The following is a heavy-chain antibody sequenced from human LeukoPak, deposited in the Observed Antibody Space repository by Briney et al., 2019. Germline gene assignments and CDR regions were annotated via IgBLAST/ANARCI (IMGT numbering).Heavy chain of an antibody. Sequence: SVKVSCKASGGTFSIYAISWVRQAPGQGLEWMGGIIPIFGTANYAQKFQGRVTITADESTSTAYMELSSLRSEDTAVYYCASGGNIVVVPAAAAYYYYYGMDVWGQGTTVTVSS. CDR1: GGTFSIYA. V-gene: IGHV1-69*13. CDR3: ASGGNIVVVPAAAAYYYYYGMDV. J-gene: IGHJ6*02. CDR2: IIPIFGTA. D-gene: IGHD2-2*01.